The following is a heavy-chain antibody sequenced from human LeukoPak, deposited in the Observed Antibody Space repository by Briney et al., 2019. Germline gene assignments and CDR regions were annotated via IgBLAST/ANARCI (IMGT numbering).Heavy chain of an antibody. CDR2: IYYSGST. D-gene: IGHD3-22*01. CDR1: GDSISSSSSY. CDR3: ARMILQVLYDSSGYYWFDP. J-gene: IGHJ5*02. Sequence: SETLSLTCTVSGDSISSSSSYWGWIRQPPGEGLEWTGSIYYSGSTYYNTSLKSRVTISVDTSKNQFSLRLNSVTAADTAVYYCARMILQVLYDSSGYYWFDPWGQGTLVTVSS. V-gene: IGHV4-39*01.